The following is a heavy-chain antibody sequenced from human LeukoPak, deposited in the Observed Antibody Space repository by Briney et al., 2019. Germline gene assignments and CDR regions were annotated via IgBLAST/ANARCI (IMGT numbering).Heavy chain of an antibody. Sequence: SETLSLTCIVSGDSIRSSSYYWGWLRQPPGKGLEWIGSIYYSGSTYYNPSLKSRVTMSLDTSKNQFSLKLSSVTAADTAVYYCARVGYYSGYGLPVYYYYYYMDVWGKGTTVTVSS. D-gene: IGHD5-12*01. J-gene: IGHJ6*03. CDR3: ARVGYYSGYGLPVYYYYYYMDV. CDR2: IYYSGST. CDR1: GDSIRSSSYY. V-gene: IGHV4-39*07.